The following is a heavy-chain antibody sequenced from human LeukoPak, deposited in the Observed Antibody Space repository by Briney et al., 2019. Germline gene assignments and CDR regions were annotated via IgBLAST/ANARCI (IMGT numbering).Heavy chain of an antibody. Sequence: NPSETLSLTCAVYGGSFSGYYWSWIRQPPGKGLEWIGEINHSGSTNYNPSLKSRVTISVDTSKNQFSLKLSSVTAADTAVYYCAAWYSSSWYPWFDPWGQGTLVTVSS. CDR2: INHSGST. CDR3: AAWYSSSWYPWFDP. J-gene: IGHJ5*02. V-gene: IGHV4-34*01. D-gene: IGHD6-13*01. CDR1: GGSFSGYY.